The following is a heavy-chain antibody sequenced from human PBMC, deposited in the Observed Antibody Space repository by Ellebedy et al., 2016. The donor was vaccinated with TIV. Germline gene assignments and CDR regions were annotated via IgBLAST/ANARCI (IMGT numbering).Heavy chain of an antibody. D-gene: IGHD3-22*01. V-gene: IGHV3-66*02. CDR2: IYSGGST. J-gene: IGHJ4*02. CDR3: AKVADYYHDSSGFPDN. CDR1: GFTVSNNY. Sequence: GESLKISCAASGFTVSNNYISWVRQAPGKGLEWVSVIYSGGSTYYADSVKGRFTISRDNSKNTLYVQMNSLRAEDTAVYYCAKVADYYHDSSGFPDNWGQGTLVTVSS.